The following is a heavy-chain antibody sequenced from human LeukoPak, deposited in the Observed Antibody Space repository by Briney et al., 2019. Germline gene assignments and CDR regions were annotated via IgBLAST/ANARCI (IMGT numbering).Heavy chain of an antibody. CDR3: ARATRQWLVRGNWFDP. Sequence: SETLSLTCAVYGGSFSGYYWSWIRQPPGKGLEWIGEINHSGSTNYNPSLKSRVTISVDTSKNQFSLKLSSVTAADTAVYYCARATRQWLVRGNWFDPWGQGTLVTVSS. J-gene: IGHJ5*02. CDR2: INHSGST. CDR1: GGSFSGYY. D-gene: IGHD6-19*01. V-gene: IGHV4-34*01.